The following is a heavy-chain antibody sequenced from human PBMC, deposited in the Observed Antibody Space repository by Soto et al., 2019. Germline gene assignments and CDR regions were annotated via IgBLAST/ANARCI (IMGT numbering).Heavy chain of an antibody. D-gene: IGHD3-3*01. Sequence: TSETLSLTCTVSGGSISSSSYYWGWIRQTPGKGLEWIGSIYYSGSTYYNPSLKSRVTISVDRSNNQFTLNLRSVTAADTAFYYCARAYDFWSATLDYWGQGILVTVSS. CDR3: ARAYDFWSATLDY. J-gene: IGHJ4*01. V-gene: IGHV4-39*06. CDR1: GGSISSSSYY. CDR2: IYYSGST.